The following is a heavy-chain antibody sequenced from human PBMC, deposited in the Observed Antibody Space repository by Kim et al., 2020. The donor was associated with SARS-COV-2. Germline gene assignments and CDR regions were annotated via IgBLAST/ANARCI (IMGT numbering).Heavy chain of an antibody. V-gene: IGHV1-3*01. CDR2: INAGNGNT. CDR1: GYTFTSYA. Sequence: ASVKVSCKASGYTFTSYAMHWVRQAPGQRLEWMGWINAGNGNTKYSQKFQGRVTITRDTSVSTAYMELSSLRSEDTAVYYCARDHNSSGLRFDYWGQGTLVTVSS. D-gene: IGHD6-19*01. J-gene: IGHJ4*02. CDR3: ARDHNSSGLRFDY.